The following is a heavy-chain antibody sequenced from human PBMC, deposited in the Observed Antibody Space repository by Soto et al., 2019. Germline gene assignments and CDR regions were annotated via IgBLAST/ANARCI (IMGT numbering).Heavy chain of an antibody. D-gene: IGHD2-8*02. V-gene: IGHV1-3*04. Sequence: QDQLIPSGAEVEKPGASVKVSCKASGYTFSRYGMHWVRQAPGQGLEWMGWINTANGKTGYSEKFQGRVTITRDTSATTVYMELHSLRSEDTATYYCARESTGLSFDHWGQGILVTVSS. CDR1: GYTFSRYG. CDR3: ARESTGLSFDH. J-gene: IGHJ4*02. CDR2: INTANGKT.